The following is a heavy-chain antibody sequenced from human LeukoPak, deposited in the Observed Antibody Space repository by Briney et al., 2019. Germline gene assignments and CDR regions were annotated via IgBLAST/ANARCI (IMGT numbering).Heavy chain of an antibody. D-gene: IGHD1-26*01. CDR3: TRGVSGSLDFDY. CDR1: GFTFSSYE. CDR2: IRSKAYGGTT. J-gene: IGHJ4*02. Sequence: GGSLRLSCAASGFTFSSYEMNWVRQAPGKGLEWVGFIRSKAYGGTTEYAASVKGRFTISRDDSKSIAYLQMNSLKAEDTAVYYRTRGVSGSLDFDYWGQGTLVTVSS. V-gene: IGHV3-49*04.